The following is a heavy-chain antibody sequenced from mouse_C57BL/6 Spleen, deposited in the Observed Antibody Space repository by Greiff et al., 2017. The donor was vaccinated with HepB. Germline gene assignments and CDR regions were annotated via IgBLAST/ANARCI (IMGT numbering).Heavy chain of an antibody. Sequence: EVQLVESGGGLVKPGGSLKLSCAASGFTFSSYAMSWVRQTPEKRLEWVATISDGGSYTYYPDNVKGRFTISRDNAKNNLYLQMSHLKSEDTAMYYCARGLLRYSYFDYWGQGTTLTVSS. CDR1: GFTFSSYA. D-gene: IGHD1-1*01. CDR2: ISDGGSYT. J-gene: IGHJ2*01. CDR3: ARGLLRYSYFDY. V-gene: IGHV5-4*01.